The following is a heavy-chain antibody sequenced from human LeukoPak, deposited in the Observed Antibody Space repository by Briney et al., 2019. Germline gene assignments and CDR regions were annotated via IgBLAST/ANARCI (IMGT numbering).Heavy chain of an antibody. J-gene: IGHJ4*02. CDR1: GGSISSYY. Sequence: SETLSLTCTVSGGSISSYYWSWIRQPPGKGLEWIGYIYYSGSTNYNPSLKSRVTISVDTSKNQFSLKLSSVTAADTAVYYCARDVGTLALGYWGQGTLVTVSS. CDR3: ARDVGTLALGY. D-gene: IGHD3-16*01. CDR2: IYYSGST. V-gene: IGHV4-59*12.